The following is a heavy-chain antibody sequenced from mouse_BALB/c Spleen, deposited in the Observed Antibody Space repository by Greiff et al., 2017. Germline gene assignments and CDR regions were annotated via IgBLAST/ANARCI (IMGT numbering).Heavy chain of an antibody. CDR2: IWSGGST. CDR1: GFSLTSYG. D-gene: IGHD2-3*01. V-gene: IGHV2-2*02. Sequence: VQRVESGPGLVQPSQSLSITCTVSGFSLTSYGVHWVRQSPGKGLEWLGVIWSGGSTDYNAAFISRLSISKDNSKSQVFFKMNSLQANDTAIYYCARGVGGYYPFDYWGQGTTLTVSS. CDR3: ARGVGGYYPFDY. J-gene: IGHJ2*01.